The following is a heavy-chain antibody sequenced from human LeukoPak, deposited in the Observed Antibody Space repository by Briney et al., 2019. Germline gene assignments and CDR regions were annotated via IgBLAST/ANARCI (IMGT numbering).Heavy chain of an antibody. CDR1: GFTFSSYA. CDR2: ISYDGSNK. V-gene: IGHV3-30-3*01. CDR3: ARDPGYSYGHDY. D-gene: IGHD5-18*01. Sequence: GGSLRLSCAASGFTFSSYAMHWVRQAPGKGLEWVAVISYDGSNKYYADSVKGRFTISRDNSKNTLYLQMNSLRAEDTAVYYCARDPGYSYGHDYWGQGTLVTVSS. J-gene: IGHJ4*02.